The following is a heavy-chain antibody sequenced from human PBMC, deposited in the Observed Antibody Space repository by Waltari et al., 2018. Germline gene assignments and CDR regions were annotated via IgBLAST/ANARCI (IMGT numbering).Heavy chain of an antibody. CDR2: IYYSGST. V-gene: IGHV4-59*01. J-gene: IGHJ3*02. Sequence: QVQLQESGPGLVKPSETLSLTCTVSGGSISSYYWSWIRQPPGKGLEWIGYIYYSGSTNYTPSLKSRVTISVDTSKNQFSLKLSSVTAADTAVYYCARRYRFLEWYDAFDIWGQGTMVTVSS. D-gene: IGHD3-3*01. CDR3: ARRYRFLEWYDAFDI. CDR1: GGSISSYY.